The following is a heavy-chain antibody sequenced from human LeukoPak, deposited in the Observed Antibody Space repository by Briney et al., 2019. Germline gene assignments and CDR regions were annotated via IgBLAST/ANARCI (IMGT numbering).Heavy chain of an antibody. Sequence: ASVKVSCKASGYTFTSYYMHWVGQAPGQGREGMGIINPSGGSTIYAQKFQGRVTMTRDTSTSTVYMELSSLRSEDTAVYYCARYRRDSSSQNWFDPWGQGTLVTVSS. CDR3: ARYRRDSSSQNWFDP. D-gene: IGHD6-6*01. J-gene: IGHJ5*02. V-gene: IGHV1-46*03. CDR1: GYTFTSYY. CDR2: INPSGGST.